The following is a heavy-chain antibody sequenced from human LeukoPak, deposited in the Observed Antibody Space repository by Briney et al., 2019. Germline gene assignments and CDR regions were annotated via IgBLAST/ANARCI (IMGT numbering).Heavy chain of an antibody. D-gene: IGHD2-8*01. Sequence: PGGSLRLTCAASGFTFSSYAMHWVRQAPGKGLQYVSAISSNGGSTYYANSVKGRFTISRDNSKNTLYLQMGSLRAEDMAVYYCARGYCTKGVCYTDYWGQGTLVTVSS. J-gene: IGHJ4*02. CDR1: GFTFSSYA. CDR3: ARGYCTKGVCYTDY. V-gene: IGHV3-64*01. CDR2: ISSNGGST.